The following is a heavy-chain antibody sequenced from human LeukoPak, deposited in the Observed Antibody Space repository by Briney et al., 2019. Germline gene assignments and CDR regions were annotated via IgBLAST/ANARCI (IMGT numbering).Heavy chain of an antibody. D-gene: IGHD2/OR15-2a*01. CDR2: INHSGST. CDR1: GGSFSGYY. J-gene: IGHJ4*02. V-gene: IGHV4-34*01. Sequence: SETLSLTCAVYGGSFSGYYWSWIRQPPGKGLEWIGEINHSGSTNYNPSLKSRVTISVDTSKNQFSLKLSSVTAADTAVYYCARGVPRLLDYWGRGTLVTVSS. CDR3: ARGVPRLLDY.